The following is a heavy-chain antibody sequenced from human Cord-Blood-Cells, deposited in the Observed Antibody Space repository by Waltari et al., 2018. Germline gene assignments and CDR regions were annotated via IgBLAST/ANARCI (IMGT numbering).Heavy chain of an antibody. V-gene: IGHV3-21*01. CDR2: ISSSSSYI. Sequence: EVQLVESGGGLVKPGGSLSLSCAASGFTFSSYSMNWVRQAPGKGMEWVSTISSSSSYIYYADSVKGRFTISRDNAKNSLYLQMNSLRAEDTAMYYCAREPDYGDYFDDWGQGTLVTVSS. D-gene: IGHD4-17*01. CDR3: AREPDYGDYFDD. J-gene: IGHJ4*02. CDR1: GFTFSSYS.